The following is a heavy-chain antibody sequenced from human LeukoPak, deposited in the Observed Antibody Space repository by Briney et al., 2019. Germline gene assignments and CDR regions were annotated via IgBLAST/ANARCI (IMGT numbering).Heavy chain of an antibody. D-gene: IGHD6-13*01. CDR1: GFPFSSYA. CDR2: ISGSGGST. J-gene: IGHJ4*02. V-gene: IGHV3-23*01. Sequence: AGGSLRLSCAASGFPFSSYAMSWVRQAPGKGLEWVSAISGSGGSTYYADSVKGRFPISRDNSQNTLYLQMHSLRAEDKAVYYFAKGGIATAGTFDCWGQGTLVTVSS. CDR3: AKGGIATAGTFDC.